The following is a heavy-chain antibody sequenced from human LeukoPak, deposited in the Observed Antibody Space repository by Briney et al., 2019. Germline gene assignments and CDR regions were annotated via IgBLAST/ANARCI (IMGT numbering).Heavy chain of an antibody. D-gene: IGHD1-26*01. CDR2: ISSSGSTI. Sequence: GGSLRLSCAASGFTFSSYEMNWVRQAPGKGLEWVSYISSSGSTIYYADSVKGRFTISRDNAKNSLYLQMNSLRAEDTAVYYCARPKPGSYDAFDIWAKGQWSPSLQ. J-gene: IGHJ3*02. CDR3: ARPKPGSYDAFDI. V-gene: IGHV3-48*03. CDR1: GFTFSSYE.